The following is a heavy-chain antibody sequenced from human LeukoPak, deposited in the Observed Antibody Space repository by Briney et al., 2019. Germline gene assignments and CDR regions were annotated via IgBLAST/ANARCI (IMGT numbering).Heavy chain of an antibody. CDR3: ARGLMIYGMDV. D-gene: IGHD3-16*01. CDR2: IYYSGST. Sequence: SETLSLTCTVSGGSISSGGYYWSRIRQHPGKGQEWIGYIYYSGSTYYNPSLKSRVTISVDTSKNQFSLKLSSVTAADTAVYYCARGLMIYGMDVWGQGTTVTVSS. CDR1: GGSISSGGYY. J-gene: IGHJ6*02. V-gene: IGHV4-31*03.